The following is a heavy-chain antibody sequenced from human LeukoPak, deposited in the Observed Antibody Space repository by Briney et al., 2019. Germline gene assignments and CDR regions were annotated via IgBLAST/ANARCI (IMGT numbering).Heavy chain of an antibody. CDR1: GGTFSSYA. D-gene: IGHD3-3*01. V-gene: IGHV1-69*05. CDR2: IIPIFGTA. Sequence: ASVTVSCKASGGTFSSYAMSWVRQAPGQGLEWMGGIIPIFGTANYAQKFQGGVTITTDESTSTAYMELSSLRSEDTAVYYCARSRSNYDFWSGYTTYYYYYYMDVWGKGTTVTVSS. CDR3: ARSRSNYDFWSGYTTYYYYYYMDV. J-gene: IGHJ6*03.